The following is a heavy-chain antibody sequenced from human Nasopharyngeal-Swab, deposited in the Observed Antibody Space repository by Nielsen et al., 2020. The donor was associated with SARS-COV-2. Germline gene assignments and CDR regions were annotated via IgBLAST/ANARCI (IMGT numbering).Heavy chain of an antibody. D-gene: IGHD5-18*01. V-gene: IGHV4-61*01. CDR1: GGSVSSGSYY. CDR3: ARDSGPGYSYGSFDY. CDR2: IYYSGST. J-gene: IGHJ4*02. Sequence: SEILSLTCTVSGGSVSSGSYYWSWIRHPPGKGLEWIGYIYYSGSTNYNPSIKSRVTISVDTSKNQFSLKLSSVTAADTAVYYCARDSGPGYSYGSFDYWGQGTLVTVSS.